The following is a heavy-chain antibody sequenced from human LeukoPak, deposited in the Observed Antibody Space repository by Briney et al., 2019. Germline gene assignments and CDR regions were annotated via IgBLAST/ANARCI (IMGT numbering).Heavy chain of an antibody. V-gene: IGHV3-23*01. D-gene: IGHD6-13*01. J-gene: IGHJ4*02. CDR1: EFTFTNFW. CDR3: AKGSTAAGRGFVY. Sequence: GGSLRLSCAASEFTFTNFWMSWVRQAPGKGLEWVSAISGSGGSTYYADSVKGRFTISRDNSKNTLYLQMNSLRAEDTAVYYCAKGSTAAGRGFVYWGQGTLVTVSS. CDR2: ISGSGGST.